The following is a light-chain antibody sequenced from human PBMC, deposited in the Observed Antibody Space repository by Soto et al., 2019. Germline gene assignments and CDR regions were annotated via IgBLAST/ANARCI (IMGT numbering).Light chain of an antibody. Sequence: DIQMTQSPSSLSASVGDRVTITCRASQGIIDYLAWYQQRPGKPPRLLIYAASTLQSGVPSRFSGSGAGTDFTLTISSLQPEDVSTYYCQQYNRAPRPFGQGPKVEIK. CDR1: QGIIDY. CDR3: QQYNRAPRP. V-gene: IGKV1-27*01. J-gene: IGKJ1*01. CDR2: AAS.